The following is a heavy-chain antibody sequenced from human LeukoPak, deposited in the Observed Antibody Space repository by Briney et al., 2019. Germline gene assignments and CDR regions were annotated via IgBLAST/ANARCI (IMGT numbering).Heavy chain of an antibody. V-gene: IGHV4-59*01. D-gene: IGHD3-3*01. CDR3: ARGPYDFWSGYYGYMDV. J-gene: IGHJ6*03. CDR1: GGSISSYY. Sequence: SETLPLTCTVSGGSISSYYWSWLRQPPGKGLEWIGYIYYSGSTNYNPSLKSRVTISVDTSKNQFSLKLSSVTAADTAVYYCARGPYDFWSGYYGYMDVWGKGTTVTVSS. CDR2: IYYSGST.